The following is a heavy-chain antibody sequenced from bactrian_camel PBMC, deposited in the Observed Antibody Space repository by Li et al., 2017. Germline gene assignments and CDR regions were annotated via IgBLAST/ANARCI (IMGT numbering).Heavy chain of an antibody. Sequence: DVQLVESGGGLVQPGGSLRLSCAASGFTFSSIAMAWVHQAPGKGLEWVSTINSAGGSTYYADSVKGRFAISRDNAKNRVYLQMNSLKPEDTALYYCSVATTSATFNYWGQGTQVTVS. J-gene: IGHJ4*01. CDR1: GFTFSSIA. CDR3: SVATTSATFNY. CDR2: INSAGGST. D-gene: IGHD5*01. V-gene: IGHV3S40*01.